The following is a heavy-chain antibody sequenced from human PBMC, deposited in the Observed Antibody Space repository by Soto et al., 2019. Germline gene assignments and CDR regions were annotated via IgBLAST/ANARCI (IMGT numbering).Heavy chain of an antibody. J-gene: IGHJ6*01. CDR2: IFWNDDT. Sequence: QITLKESGPTLMKPTQTLTLTCAFSVFSLSTSGVGVGWIRHPPGKALEWLALIFWNDDTRYSPSLMSMLTITKYTSKIQVVLTMTNIDNVATATYYCSHMRGSGVFCMDVCGQGTTCTVSS. CDR3: SHMRGSGVFCMDV. D-gene: IGHD3-10*01. V-gene: IGHV2-5*01. CDR1: VFSLSTSGVG.